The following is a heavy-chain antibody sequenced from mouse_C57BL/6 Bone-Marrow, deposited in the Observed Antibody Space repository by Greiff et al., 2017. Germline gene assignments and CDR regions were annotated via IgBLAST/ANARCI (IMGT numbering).Heavy chain of an antibody. CDR2: ISDGGSYT. CDR3: ARDRDY. V-gene: IGHV5-4*01. J-gene: IGHJ2*01. Sequence: EVKLVESGGGLVKPGGSLKLPCAASGFTFSSYAMSWVRQTPEKRLEWVATISDGGSYTYYPDNVKGRFTISRDNAKNNLYLQMSHLKSEDTAMYYCARDRDYWGQGTTLTVSS. CDR1: GFTFSSYA.